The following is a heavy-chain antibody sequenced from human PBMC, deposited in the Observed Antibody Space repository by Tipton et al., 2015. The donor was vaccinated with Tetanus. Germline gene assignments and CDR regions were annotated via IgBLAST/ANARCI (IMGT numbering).Heavy chain of an antibody. CDR3: ARGEVAGMQGFGY. D-gene: IGHD2-2*01. CDR1: GGTFSTFP. V-gene: IGHV1-69*01. Sequence: QSGAEEKKPGSSVKVSCKFSGGTFSTFPINWARQAPGQGLEWMGQIIPVFGTPNYGHNFQGRVTITADESTSTAYLEVNSLRSEDTAVYYCARGEVAGMQGFGYWGQGTQVTVSS. J-gene: IGHJ4*02. CDR2: IIPVFGTP.